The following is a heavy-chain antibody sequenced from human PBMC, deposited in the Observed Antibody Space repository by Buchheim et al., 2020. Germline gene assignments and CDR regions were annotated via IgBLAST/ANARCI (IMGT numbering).Heavy chain of an antibody. D-gene: IGHD3-9*01. J-gene: IGHJ4*02. CDR2: INHSGST. V-gene: IGHV4-34*01. Sequence: QVQLQQWGAGLLKPSETLSLTCAVYGGSFSGYYWSWIRQPPGKGLEWIGEINHSGSTNYNPSLKSRVTISVDTSKNQFSMKLSSVTAADTAVYYCARGPGAYYDILTGNDYWGQGTL. CDR1: GGSFSGYY. CDR3: ARGPGAYYDILTGNDY.